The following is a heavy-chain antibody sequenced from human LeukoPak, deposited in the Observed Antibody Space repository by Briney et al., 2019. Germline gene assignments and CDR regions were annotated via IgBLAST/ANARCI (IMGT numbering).Heavy chain of an antibody. CDR3: ARDPHDIRGFDP. V-gene: IGHV4-39*07. CDR1: GGSISSSSYY. J-gene: IGHJ5*02. Sequence: PETLSLTCVVSGGSISSSSYYCGWIRQPPWKGLEWIGSIYYSGSTYYNPSLKSRVTISVDTSKNQFSLKLSSVTAADTAVYYCARDPHDIRGFDPWGQGTLVTVSS. D-gene: IGHD2-15*01. CDR2: IYYSGST.